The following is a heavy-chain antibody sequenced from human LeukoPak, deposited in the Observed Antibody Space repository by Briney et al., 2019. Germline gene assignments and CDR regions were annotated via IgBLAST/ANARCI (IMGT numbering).Heavy chain of an antibody. CDR1: GGSISSYY. CDR3: ARGSFRSLGY. J-gene: IGHJ4*02. D-gene: IGHD1-26*01. V-gene: IGHV4-59*01. CDR2: IYYSGST. Sequence: SETLSLTCTVSGGSISSYYWSWIRQPPGKGLEWIGYIYYSGSTNYNPSLKSRVTISVDTSKNQFSLKLSSVTAADTAVYYCARGSFRSLGYWGQGTLVTVSS.